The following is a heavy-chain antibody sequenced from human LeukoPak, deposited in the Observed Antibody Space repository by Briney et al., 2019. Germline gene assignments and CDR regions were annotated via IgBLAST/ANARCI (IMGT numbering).Heavy chain of an antibody. V-gene: IGHV3-30-3*01. D-gene: IGHD4-23*01. CDR1: GFTFSSYA. CDR2: TSYDETNK. CDR3: ARGQLIASVVTNDY. Sequence: PGRSLRLSCAASGFTFSSYAMHWVRQAPGKGLEWVAVTSYDETNKFYADSVKGRFTISRDNSKDTLYLQMNSLRSEDTALYYCARGQLIASVVTNDYWGQGTLVTVSS. J-gene: IGHJ4*02.